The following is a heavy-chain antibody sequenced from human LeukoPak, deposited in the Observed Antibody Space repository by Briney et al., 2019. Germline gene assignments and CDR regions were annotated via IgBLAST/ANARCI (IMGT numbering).Heavy chain of an antibody. CDR2: IIPIFGIA. CDR3: ARDSSSSETLDY. J-gene: IGHJ4*02. D-gene: IGHD6-6*01. V-gene: IGHV1-69*04. Sequence: ASVKVSCKASGGTFSSYAISWVRQAPGQGLEWMGRIIPIFGIANYAQKFRGRVTITADKSTSTAYMELSSLRSEDTAVYYCARDSSSSETLDYWGQGTLVTVSS. CDR1: GGTFSSYA.